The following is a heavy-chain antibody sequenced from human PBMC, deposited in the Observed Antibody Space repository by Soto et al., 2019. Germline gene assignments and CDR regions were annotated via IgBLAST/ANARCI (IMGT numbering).Heavy chain of an antibody. CDR1: GYTFTGYY. CDR2: INPNSGGT. V-gene: IGHV1-2*04. CDR3: ARGYCSGGSCYSRAYWFDP. Sequence: ASVKVSCKASGYTFTGYYMHWVRQAPGQGLEWMGWINPNSGGTNYAQKFQGWVTMTRDTSISTAYMELSRLRSDDTAVYYCARGYCSGGSCYSRAYWFDPWGQGTLVTVSS. D-gene: IGHD2-15*01. J-gene: IGHJ5*02.